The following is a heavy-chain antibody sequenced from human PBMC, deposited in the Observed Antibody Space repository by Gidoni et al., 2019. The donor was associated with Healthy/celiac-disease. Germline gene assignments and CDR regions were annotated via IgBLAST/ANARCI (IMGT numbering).Heavy chain of an antibody. D-gene: IGHD2-15*01. CDR2: IYYSGST. CDR1: GGSISSYY. V-gene: IGHV4-59*08. J-gene: IGHJ3*02. Sequence: QVQLQESGPGLVKPSETLSLTCTVSGGSISSYYWRWIRQPPGKGLEWIGYIYYSGSTNYNHSLKSGVTISVDTSKNQFSLKLSSVTAADTAVYYCASRYCSGGSCYSDWAFDIWGQGTMVTVSS. CDR3: ASRYCSGGSCYSDWAFDI.